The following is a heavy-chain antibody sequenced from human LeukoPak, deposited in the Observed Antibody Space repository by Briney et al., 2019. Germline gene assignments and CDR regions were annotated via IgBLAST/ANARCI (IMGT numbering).Heavy chain of an antibody. CDR1: GYSFTSYW. CDR2: IYPGDSDT. CDR3: ARDSSGYYSAFDI. Sequence: GESLKISCKGFGYSFTSYWIGWVRQMPGKGLEWMGIIYPGDSDTRYSPSFQGQVTISADKSISTAYLQWSSLKASDTAMYYCARDSSGYYSAFDIWGQGTMVTVSS. J-gene: IGHJ3*02. D-gene: IGHD3-22*01. V-gene: IGHV5-51*01.